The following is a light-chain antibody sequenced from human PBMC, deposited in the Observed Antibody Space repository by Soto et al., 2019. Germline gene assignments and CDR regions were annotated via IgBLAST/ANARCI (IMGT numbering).Light chain of an antibody. CDR1: QSVSNN. CDR3: HQSNDWWT. CDR2: GAS. V-gene: IGKV3-15*01. J-gene: IGKJ1*01. Sequence: EIVMTQSPSTLSVSPVDRSTLSCRASQSVSNNLAWYQQKPGQAPRLLIYGASTRATGIPARFSGSGSGTEFTLTISSLQSEDFAVYYCHQSNDWWTFGQGTKVDIK.